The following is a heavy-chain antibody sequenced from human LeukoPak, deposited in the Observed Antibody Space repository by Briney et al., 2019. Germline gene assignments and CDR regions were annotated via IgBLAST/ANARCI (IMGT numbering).Heavy chain of an antibody. CDR2: ISSSSSTI. V-gene: IGHV3-48*02. J-gene: IGHJ3*02. Sequence: GGSLRLSCAASGFTFSSYDMHWVRQAPGKGLEWVSYISSSSSTIYYADSVKGRFTISRDNAKNSLYLQMNSLRDEDTAVYYCASSYYDFWSGYDSDAFDIWGQGTMVTVSS. CDR1: GFTFSSYD. D-gene: IGHD3-3*01. CDR3: ASSYYDFWSGYDSDAFDI.